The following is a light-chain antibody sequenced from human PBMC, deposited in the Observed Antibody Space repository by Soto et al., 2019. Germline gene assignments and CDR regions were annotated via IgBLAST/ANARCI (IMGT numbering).Light chain of an antibody. CDR1: QTITPTF. J-gene: IGKJ1*01. Sequence: EIVLTQSPGTLSLSPGERATLSCRASQTITPTFLAWYQQKPGQTPRLLIYGASTRATGVPARFSGSGYGTDFTLTITSLQLEDFATYYCQQSDVSPRKFGQGTKVDIK. CDR2: GAS. CDR3: QQSDVSPRK. V-gene: IGKV3-20*01.